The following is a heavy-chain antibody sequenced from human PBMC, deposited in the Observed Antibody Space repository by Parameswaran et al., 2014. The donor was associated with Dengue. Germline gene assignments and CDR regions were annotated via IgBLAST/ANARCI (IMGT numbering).Heavy chain of an antibody. CDR3: ARIMYSSSWYGDY. CDR2: IYPGDSDT. J-gene: IGHJ4*02. Sequence: VRQMPGKGLEWMGIIYPGDSDTRYSPSFQGQVTISADKSISTAYLQWSSLKASDTAMYYCARIMYSSSWYGDYWGQGTLVTVSS. D-gene: IGHD6-13*01. V-gene: IGHV5-51*01.